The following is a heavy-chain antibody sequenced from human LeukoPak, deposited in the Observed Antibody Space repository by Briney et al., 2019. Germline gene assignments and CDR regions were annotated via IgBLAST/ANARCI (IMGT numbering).Heavy chain of an antibody. CDR1: GGSISSYY. CDR2: IYTSRST. CDR3: ARGYDGSGYYYRNWYFDL. D-gene: IGHD3-22*01. V-gene: IGHV4-4*07. Sequence: SETLPLTCTVSGGSISSYYWSWIRQPAGKVLEWLGRIYTSRSTNYNPSLKSRVTISVDTSKNQFSLKLSSVTAADTAVYYCARGYDGSGYYYRNWYFDLWGRGTLVTVSS. J-gene: IGHJ2*01.